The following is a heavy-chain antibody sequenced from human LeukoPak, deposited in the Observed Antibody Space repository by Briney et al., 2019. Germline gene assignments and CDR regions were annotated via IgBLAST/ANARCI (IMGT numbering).Heavy chain of an antibody. Sequence: PGGSLRLSCAAVGFAFSRNALSWVRQAPGEGLDWVSSISVSSTTYYLDSVKGRFTISRDNSNNALFLQMNSLRAEDTALYYCAKCNLDNCREGFHIWGQGTMVTVSS. J-gene: IGHJ3*02. V-gene: IGHV3-23*01. CDR2: ISVSSTT. D-gene: IGHD1-1*01. CDR3: AKCNLDNCREGFHI. CDR1: GFAFSRNA.